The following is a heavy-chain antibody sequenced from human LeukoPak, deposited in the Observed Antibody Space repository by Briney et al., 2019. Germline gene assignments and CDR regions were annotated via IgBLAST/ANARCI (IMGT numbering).Heavy chain of an antibody. CDR3: ARDTNYYDSSGYYPN. V-gene: IGHV3-11*01. CDR2: ISSSGSTI. D-gene: IGHD3-22*01. Sequence: PGGSLRLSCAASGFTFSDYYMSWIRQAPGKGLEWGSYISSSGSTIYYADSVKGRFTISRDNAKNSLYLQMNSLRAEDTAVYYCARDTNYYDSSGYYPNWGQGTLVTVSS. J-gene: IGHJ4*02. CDR1: GFTFSDYY.